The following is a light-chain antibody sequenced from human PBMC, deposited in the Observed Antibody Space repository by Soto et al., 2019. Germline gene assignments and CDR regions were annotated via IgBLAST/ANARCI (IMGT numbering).Light chain of an antibody. J-gene: IGLJ1*01. V-gene: IGLV1-44*01. Sequence: QSLLTQPPSASATPGQRVTISCSGSNSNIGTNTVNWYQQLQGTAPRLLIYTNNQRPSGVPQRFSGSKTGTSASLAIGGLQSEDGADYYCAAWDDSLGAYVFGTGTKLTVL. CDR1: NSNIGTNT. CDR2: TNN. CDR3: AAWDDSLGAYV.